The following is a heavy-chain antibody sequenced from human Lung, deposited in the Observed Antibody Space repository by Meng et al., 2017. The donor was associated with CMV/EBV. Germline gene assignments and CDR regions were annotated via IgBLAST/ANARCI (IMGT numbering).Heavy chain of an antibody. CDR1: GGSISSRSFY. CDR3: ARGPYSTGWCDF. CDR2: LYATGST. V-gene: IGHV4-61*02. J-gene: IGHJ4*02. D-gene: IGHD6-19*01. Sequence: QAQLQEAGPGLVKPSQTLPPTCTVSGGSISSRSFYWNWIRQPAGKGLEWIGRLYATGSTNYNPSLESRATISVDTSKNQFSLRLDSVTAADTAVYYCARGPYSTGWCDFWGQGSLVTVSS.